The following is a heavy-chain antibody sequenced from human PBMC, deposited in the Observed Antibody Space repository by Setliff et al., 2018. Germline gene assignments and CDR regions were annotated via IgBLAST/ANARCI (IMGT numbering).Heavy chain of an antibody. D-gene: IGHD1-26*01. J-gene: IGHJ6*03. V-gene: IGHV4-4*08. CDR2: IYASGST. Sequence: SETLSLTCTVSGGSISGHYWSWIRQPPGKGLEWIGYIYASGSTNYNPSLKSRVTLSVDTSKNQFSLKVSSVTAADTAVYYCARAPPNRYSGSYEYFYMDVWGKGTTVTVSS. CDR3: ARAPPNRYSGSYEYFYMDV. CDR1: GGSISGHY.